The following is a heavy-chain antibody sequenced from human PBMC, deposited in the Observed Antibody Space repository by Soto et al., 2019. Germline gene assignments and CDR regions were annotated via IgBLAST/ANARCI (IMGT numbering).Heavy chain of an antibody. V-gene: IGHV4-4*02. CDR2: VYRTGST. CDR3: ASSHAGAHITAAVH. D-gene: IGHD6-13*01. J-gene: IGHJ4*02. Sequence: PSETLSLTCAVSGGSISTSNWWSWVRQPPGKGLEWIGEVYRTGSTTYNPSLESRLTISVDKSKNQFSLKLTSVTAADTAVYYCASSHAGAHITAAVHWGQGTLVTVSS. CDR1: GGSISTSNW.